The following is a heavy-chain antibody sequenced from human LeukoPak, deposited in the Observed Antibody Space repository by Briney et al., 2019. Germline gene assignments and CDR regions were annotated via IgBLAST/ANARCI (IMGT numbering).Heavy chain of an antibody. D-gene: IGHD3-3*01. CDR1: GFTLTNNA. CDR2: IDGGGDNT. J-gene: IGHJ3*01. CDR3: EKDILGWTYDV. V-gene: IGHV3-23*01. Sequence: GGSLRLSCAGSGFTLTNNAMAWVRQAPGGGLEWVSGIDGGGDNTPYADSGKGRFTISRDSSKHALYIQTTSLRIAHPAVSYCEKDILGWTYDVWGQGTLVTVS.